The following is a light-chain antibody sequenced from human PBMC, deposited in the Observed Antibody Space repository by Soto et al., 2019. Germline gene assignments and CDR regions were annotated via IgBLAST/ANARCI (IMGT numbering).Light chain of an antibody. Sequence: DIQMTQSPSSLSASVGDRVTITFRASQGITNYLAWYQQKPGQVPKLLIYAASTLQSGVPSRFSGSGSGTAFTLNISSLQPEDVATYYCQKYNSAPLTFGGGTKVEL. CDR2: AAS. J-gene: IGKJ4*01. CDR1: QGITNY. CDR3: QKYNSAPLT. V-gene: IGKV1-27*01.